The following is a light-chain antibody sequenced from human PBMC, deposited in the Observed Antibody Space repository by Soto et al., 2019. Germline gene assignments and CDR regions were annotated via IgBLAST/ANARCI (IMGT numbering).Light chain of an antibody. CDR3: ATWDDSLNAWV. V-gene: IGLV1-44*01. Sequence: QAVVTQAPSASGTPGQRVTISCSGSSSNIGNNIVDWYQHLPGTAPRLLIYSTNQRPSGVPDRFSASKSGTSASLAISGLQSEDGADYYCATWDDSLNAWVFGGGTKLTVL. CDR2: STN. CDR1: SSNIGNNI. J-gene: IGLJ3*02.